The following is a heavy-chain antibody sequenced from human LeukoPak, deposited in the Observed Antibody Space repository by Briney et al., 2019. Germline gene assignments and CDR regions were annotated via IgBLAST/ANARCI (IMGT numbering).Heavy chain of an antibody. CDR1: GYTFTGYY. CDR2: INPNSGGT. Sequence: ASVKVSCKASGYTFTGYYMHWVRQAPGQGLEWMGWINPNSGGTNYAQKFQGRVTMTTDTSTSTAYMELRSLRSDDTAVYYCARRGSSSWYATNYYFDYWGQGTLVTVSS. CDR3: ARRGSSSWYATNYYFDY. J-gene: IGHJ4*02. D-gene: IGHD6-13*01. V-gene: IGHV1-2*02.